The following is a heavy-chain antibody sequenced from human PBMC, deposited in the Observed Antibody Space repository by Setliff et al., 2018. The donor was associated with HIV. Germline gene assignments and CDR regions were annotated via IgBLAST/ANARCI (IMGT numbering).Heavy chain of an antibody. D-gene: IGHD1-1*01. CDR2: INAGTGDI. CDR3: GRQLSNALES. J-gene: IGHJ4*02. V-gene: IGHV1-3*01. Sequence: ASVKVSCKGSGYAFVTYAMHWVRQAPGQRLEWMGWINAGTGDIEYSQRFQGRVTMTSDTSINTAYMELSRLRSDDTAVYYCGRQLSNALESWGQGTLVTVSS. CDR1: GYAFVTYA.